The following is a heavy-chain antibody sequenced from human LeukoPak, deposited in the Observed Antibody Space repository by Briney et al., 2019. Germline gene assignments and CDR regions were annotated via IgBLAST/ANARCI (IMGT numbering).Heavy chain of an antibody. CDR2: INAGNGNT. CDR3: ARVRDLYNWFDP. V-gene: IGHV1-3*01. CDR1: GYTFTRYA. J-gene: IGHJ5*02. D-gene: IGHD4-17*01. Sequence: ASVKVSCKASGYTFTRYAMHWVRQAPGQRLEWMGWINAGNGNTKYSQKFQGRVTITRDTSASTAYMELSSLRSEDTAVYYCARVRDLYNWFDPWGQGTLVTVSS.